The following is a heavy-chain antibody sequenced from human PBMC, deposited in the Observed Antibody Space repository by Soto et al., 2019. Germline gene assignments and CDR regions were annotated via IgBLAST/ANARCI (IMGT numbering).Heavy chain of an antibody. D-gene: IGHD1-1*01. CDR2: IDPSDSYT. Sequence: GESLKISCKGSGYSFTRYWISWVRQMPGKGLEWMGRIDPSDSYTNYSPSFQGHVTISADKSISTAYLQMNSLRDEDTAIYYCAKEGRYKPPDSWGQGTLVTVSS. CDR3: AKEGRYKPPDS. V-gene: IGHV5-10-1*01. CDR1: GYSFTRYW. J-gene: IGHJ4*02.